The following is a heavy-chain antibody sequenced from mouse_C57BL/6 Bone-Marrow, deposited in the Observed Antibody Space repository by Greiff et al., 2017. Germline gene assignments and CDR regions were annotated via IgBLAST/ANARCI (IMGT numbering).Heavy chain of an antibody. V-gene: IGHV7-3*01. J-gene: IGHJ2*01. Sequence: EVQLVESGGGLVQPGGSLSLSCAASGFTFTDYYMSWVRQPPGKALEWLGFIRNKANGYTTEYSASVKGRFTISRDNSQSILYLQMNALRAEDSATDYCARYFRGYFDYWGQGTTLTVSS. CDR2: IRNKANGYTT. CDR3: ARYFRGYFDY. CDR1: GFTFTDYY.